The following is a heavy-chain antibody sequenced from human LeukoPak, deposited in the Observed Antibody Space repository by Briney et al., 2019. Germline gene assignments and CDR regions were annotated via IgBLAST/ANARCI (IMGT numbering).Heavy chain of an antibody. D-gene: IGHD2-15*01. CDR2: ISAYNGNT. CDR1: GYTFTSYG. J-gene: IGHJ4*02. CDR3: ARVDCSGGSCYLGDY. Sequence: ASVEVSCKASGYTFTSYGISWVRQAPGQGLEWMGWISAYNGNTNYAQKLQGRVTMTTDTSTSTAYMELRSLRSDDTAVYYCARVDCSGGSCYLGDYWGQGTLVTVSS. V-gene: IGHV1-18*04.